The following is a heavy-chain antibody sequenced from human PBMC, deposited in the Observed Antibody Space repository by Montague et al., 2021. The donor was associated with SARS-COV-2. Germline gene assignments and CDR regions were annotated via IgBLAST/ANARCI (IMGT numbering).Heavy chain of an antibody. CDR2: IYYSGST. CDR3: ARCTTIFGKVGSGFDP. Sequence: SETLSLTCTVSGGSISSYYWSWIRQPPGKGLEWIGYIYYSGSTNYDPSLKSRVTISVDTSKNQFSLKLSSVTAADTAVYYCARCTTIFGKVGSGFDPRGQGTLVTVPS. J-gene: IGHJ5*02. CDR1: GGSISSYY. V-gene: IGHV4-59*01. D-gene: IGHD3-3*01.